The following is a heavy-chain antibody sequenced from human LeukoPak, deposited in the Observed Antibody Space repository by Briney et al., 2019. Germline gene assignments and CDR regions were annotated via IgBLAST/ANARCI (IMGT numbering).Heavy chain of an antibody. CDR1: GGTFSSYA. CDR3: AHPSGIAAAGADY. J-gene: IGHJ4*02. D-gene: IGHD6-13*01. Sequence: GASVKVSCKASGGTFSSYAISWVRQAPGQGLEWMGGIIPIFGTANYAQKFQGGVTITADESTSTAYMELSSLRSEDTAVYYCAHPSGIAAAGADYWGQGTLVTVSS. V-gene: IGHV1-69*13. CDR2: IIPIFGTA.